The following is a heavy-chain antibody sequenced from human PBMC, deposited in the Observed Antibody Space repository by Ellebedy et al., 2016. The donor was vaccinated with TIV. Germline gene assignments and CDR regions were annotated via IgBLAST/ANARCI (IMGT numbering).Heavy chain of an antibody. CDR2: IWYDGSNK. D-gene: IGHD1-26*01. CDR1: GFTFSSYG. CDR3: ARHAVGEGATLEY. J-gene: IGHJ4*02. V-gene: IGHV3-33*01. Sequence: GESLKISCAASGFTFSSYGMHWVRQAPGKGLEWVAVIWYDGSNKYYADSVKGRFTISGDNSKNTLYLQMNSLRAEDTAVYYCARHAVGEGATLEYWGQGTLVTDSS.